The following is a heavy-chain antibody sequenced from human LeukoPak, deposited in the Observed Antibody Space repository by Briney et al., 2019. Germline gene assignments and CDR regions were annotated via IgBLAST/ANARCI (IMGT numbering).Heavy chain of an antibody. CDR2: INPNSGGT. J-gene: IGHJ4*02. D-gene: IGHD2-2*01. Sequence: ASVKVSCKASGYTFTGYYMHWVRQAPGQGLEWMGWINPNSGGTNYAQKFQGRVTMTRDTSISTAYMELSRLRSDDTAVYYCAREGIVVVPAAAFDYWGQGTLVTVSS. V-gene: IGHV1-2*02. CDR3: AREGIVVVPAAAFDY. CDR1: GYTFTGYY.